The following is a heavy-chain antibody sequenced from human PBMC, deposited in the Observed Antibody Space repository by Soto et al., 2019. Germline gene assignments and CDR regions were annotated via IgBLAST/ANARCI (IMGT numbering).Heavy chain of an antibody. CDR2: ISYDGSNK. CDR3: AQDGEQQQLVYYFDY. J-gene: IGHJ4*02. V-gene: IGHV3-30*18. CDR1: GFTFSSYG. Sequence: QVQLVESGGGVVQPGRSLRLSCAASGFTFSSYGMHWVRQAPGKGLEWVAVISYDGSNKYYADSVKGRFTISRDNSKNTLYLQMNSLRAEDTAVYYCAQDGEQQQLVYYFDYWGQGTLVTVSS. D-gene: IGHD6-13*01.